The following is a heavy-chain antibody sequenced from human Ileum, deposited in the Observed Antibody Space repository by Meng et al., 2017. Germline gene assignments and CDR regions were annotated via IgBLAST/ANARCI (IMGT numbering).Heavy chain of an antibody. CDR1: GFSFSNFA. D-gene: IGHD6-13*01. J-gene: IGHJ4*02. CDR2: INISGGT. Sequence: GGSLRLSCAASGFSFSNFAMNWVRQAPGKGLEWVSVINISGGTTYADSVKGRFTMSRDNSKNTLYLQMTSLRAEDTALYYCAIEGVLAAAGTLDYWGQGNLVTGAS. V-gene: IGHV3-23*01. CDR3: AIEGVLAAAGTLDY.